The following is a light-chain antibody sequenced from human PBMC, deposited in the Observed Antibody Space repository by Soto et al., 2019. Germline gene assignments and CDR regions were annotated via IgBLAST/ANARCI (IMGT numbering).Light chain of an antibody. J-gene: IGKJ1*01. V-gene: IGKV1-39*01. Sequence: DIQMTQSPSSLSASVGDRVTITCRASQSISSYLNWYQQKPGKAPKLLIYAASSLQSVVPSRFSGSGSWTDFTLPISSLQTEDGATYYCQQSYSPRRTFGKGTKVQIK. CDR2: AAS. CDR3: QQSYSPRRT. CDR1: QSISSY.